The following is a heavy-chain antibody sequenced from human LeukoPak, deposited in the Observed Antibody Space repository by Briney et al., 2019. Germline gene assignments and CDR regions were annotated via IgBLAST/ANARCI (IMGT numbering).Heavy chain of an antibody. Sequence: PGGSLRLSCAASGFTFSSYSMNWVRQAPGRGLEWVSSISSSSSYIYYADSVKGRFTISRDNAKNSLYLQMNSLRAEDTAVYYCARVIVVVPAAMGYSGYWGQGTLVTVSS. V-gene: IGHV3-21*01. CDR2: ISSSSSYI. CDR3: ARVIVVVPAAMGYSGY. D-gene: IGHD2-2*01. J-gene: IGHJ4*02. CDR1: GFTFSSYS.